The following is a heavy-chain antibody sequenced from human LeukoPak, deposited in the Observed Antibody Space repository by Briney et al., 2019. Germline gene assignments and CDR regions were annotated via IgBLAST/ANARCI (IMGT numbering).Heavy chain of an antibody. D-gene: IGHD4-17*01. CDR1: GGSISSGGYS. Sequence: SQTLSLTCAVSGGSISSGGYSWSWLRQPPGKGLEWIGYIYHSGSTYYNPSFKSRVTISVDRSKNQFSLKLSSVTAADTAVYYCARATVITMAFDYWGQGTLVTVSS. V-gene: IGHV4-30-2*01. CDR3: ARATVITMAFDY. CDR2: IYHSGST. J-gene: IGHJ4*02.